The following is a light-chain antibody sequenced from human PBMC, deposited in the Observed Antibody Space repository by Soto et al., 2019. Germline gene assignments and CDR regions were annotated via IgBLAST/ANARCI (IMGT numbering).Light chain of an antibody. CDR3: QQYERSPWT. CDR1: QSVSTRY. Sequence: EIVLTQSPDTLSLSPGERATLSCRASQSVSTRYLVWYQHRPGQAPRLLIYDTSSRATGIPDRFSGSGSGTYCTLTISRLEPEDFAMYFCQQYERSPWTFGQGTKVEIK. J-gene: IGKJ1*01. CDR2: DTS. V-gene: IGKV3-20*01.